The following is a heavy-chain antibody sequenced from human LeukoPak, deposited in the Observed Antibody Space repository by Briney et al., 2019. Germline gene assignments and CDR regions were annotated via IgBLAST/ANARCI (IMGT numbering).Heavy chain of an antibody. J-gene: IGHJ4*02. V-gene: IGHV4-59*11. CDR3: ASRPAGSTWYGVFDY. CDR2: VFYPGST. CDR1: GGPIDRHY. D-gene: IGHD6-13*01. Sequence: SETLSLTCTVSGGPIDRHYWSWIRQPPGKGLEWIGYVFYPGSTNYNPPLKSRVTMSLDTSRDQFSLRLTSVTAADTAIYYCASRPAGSTWYGVFDYWSQGTLVTVSS.